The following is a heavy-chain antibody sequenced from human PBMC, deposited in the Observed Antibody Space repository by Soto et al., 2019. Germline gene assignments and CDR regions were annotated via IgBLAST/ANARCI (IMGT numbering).Heavy chain of an antibody. J-gene: IGHJ4*02. CDR1: GFTFSSYG. V-gene: IGHV3-33*01. D-gene: IGHD5-12*01. Sequence: QVQLVESGGGVVQPGRSLRLSCAASGFTFSSYGMHWVRQAPGKGLEWVAVIWYDGSNKYYADSVKGRFTISRDNSKNRLYLQMNSLRAEDTAVYYCAREWIGSVDYWGQGTLVTVSS. CDR3: AREWIGSVDY. CDR2: IWYDGSNK.